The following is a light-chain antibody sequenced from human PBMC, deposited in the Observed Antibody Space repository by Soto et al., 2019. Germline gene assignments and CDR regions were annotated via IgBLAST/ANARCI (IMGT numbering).Light chain of an antibody. V-gene: IGKV3-20*01. CDR2: GAS. CDR1: QSVSSSF. Sequence: PGARATLSCRASQSVSSSFLAWYQQKPGQAPRLLIYGASSRATGIPDRFSGSGSGTDFTLTISRLEPEDVAVYYCQQYDSSPLTFGGGTKVEI. J-gene: IGKJ4*01. CDR3: QQYDSSPLT.